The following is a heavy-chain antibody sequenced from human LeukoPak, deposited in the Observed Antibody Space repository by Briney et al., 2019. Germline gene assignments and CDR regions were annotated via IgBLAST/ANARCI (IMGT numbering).Heavy chain of an antibody. J-gene: IGHJ6*03. Sequence: SETLSLTCSISGDSISSSNYYWGWIRQPPGKGLEWIGTIYYSGITDYSPSLKSRVTMSVDTSKNQFSLKLSSVTATDTAVYFCARAPWRGIVVVLAATDYYYMDVWGKGTTVTVSS. CDR1: GDSISSSNYY. D-gene: IGHD2-2*01. CDR2: IYYSGIT. V-gene: IGHV4-39*01. CDR3: ARAPWRGIVVVLAATDYYYMDV.